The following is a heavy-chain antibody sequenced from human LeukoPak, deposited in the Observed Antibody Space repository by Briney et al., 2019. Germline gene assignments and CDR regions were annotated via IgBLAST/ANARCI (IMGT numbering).Heavy chain of an antibody. D-gene: IGHD3-16*01. CDR2: INPSSGGT. Sequence: ASVKVSCKASGYTFTGYYMHWVRQAPGQGLEWMGRINPSSGGTNYAQKFQGRVTMTRDTSISTGYMELSRLRSDDTAVYYCARDLEYGGADDYWGQGTLVTVSS. CDR3: ARDLEYGGADDY. CDR1: GYTFTGYY. V-gene: IGHV1-2*06. J-gene: IGHJ4*02.